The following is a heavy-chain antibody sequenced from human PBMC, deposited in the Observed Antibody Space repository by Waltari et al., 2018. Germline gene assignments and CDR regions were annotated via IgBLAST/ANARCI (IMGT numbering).Heavy chain of an antibody. D-gene: IGHD2-2*01. CDR3: ARTGYCSSTSCLYGMDV. CDR1: GGSFSGSY. J-gene: IGHJ6*02. CDR2: INHSGST. V-gene: IGHV4-34*01. Sequence: QVQLQQWGAGLLKPSETLSLTCAVYGGSFSGSYWSWIRQPPGKGLEWIGEINHSGSTNYNPSLKSRVTISVDTSKNQFSLKLSSVTAEDTAVYYCARTGYCSSTSCLYGMDVWGQGTTVTVSS.